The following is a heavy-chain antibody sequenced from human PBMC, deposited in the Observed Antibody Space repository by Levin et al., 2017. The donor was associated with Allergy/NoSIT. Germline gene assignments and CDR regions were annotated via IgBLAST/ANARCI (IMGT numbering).Heavy chain of an antibody. D-gene: IGHD1-7*01. CDR2: ISYDGSNK. Sequence: AGGSLRLSCAASGFTFSSYAMHWVRQAPGKGLEWVAVISYDGSNKYYADSVKGRFTISRDNSKNTLYLQMNSLRAEDTAVYYCARDSPQELIYYYYYYMDVWGKGTTVTVSS. CDR1: GFTFSSYA. J-gene: IGHJ6*03. V-gene: IGHV3-30-3*01. CDR3: ARDSPQELIYYYYYYMDV.